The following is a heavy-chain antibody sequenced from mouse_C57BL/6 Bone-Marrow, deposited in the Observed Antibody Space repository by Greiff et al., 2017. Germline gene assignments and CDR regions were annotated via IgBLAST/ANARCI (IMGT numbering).Heavy chain of an antibody. CDR2: INYDGSST. Sequence: EVMLVESEGGLVQPGSSMKLSCTASGFTFSDYYMAWVRQVPEKGLEWVANINYDGSSTYYLDSLKSRFIISRDNAKNILYLQMSSLKSEDTATYYCAREGWEDYFDYWGQGTTLTVSS. CDR3: AREGWEDYFDY. D-gene: IGHD4-1*01. V-gene: IGHV5-16*01. J-gene: IGHJ2*01. CDR1: GFTFSDYY.